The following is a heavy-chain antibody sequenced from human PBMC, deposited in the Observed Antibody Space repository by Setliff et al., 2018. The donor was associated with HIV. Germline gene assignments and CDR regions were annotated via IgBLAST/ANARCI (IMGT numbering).Heavy chain of an antibody. V-gene: IGHV1-3*01. J-gene: IGHJ4*02. Sequence: VASVKVSCKASGYTFTSYGISWVRQAPGQRLEWMGWINAGNGNTKYSQKFQGRVTITRDTSASTAYMELSSLRSEDTAVYYCARDWMTYYYDSSGYSPGYWGQGTLVTVSS. D-gene: IGHD3-22*01. CDR2: INAGNGNT. CDR1: GYTFTSYG. CDR3: ARDWMTYYYDSSGYSPGY.